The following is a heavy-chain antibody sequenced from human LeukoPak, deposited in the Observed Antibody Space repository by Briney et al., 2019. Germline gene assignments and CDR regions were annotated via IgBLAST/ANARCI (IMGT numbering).Heavy chain of an antibody. D-gene: IGHD6-19*01. Sequence: PGGSLRLSCAASGFTFSSSAMSWVRQAPGKGLEWVSSISGSGSGGSTYYADSVKGRFTISRDNSKNTLYLQMNSLRAEDTAVYYCAKESYSSGWYYFDYWGQGTLVTVSS. CDR1: GFTFSSSA. CDR3: AKESYSSGWYYFDY. J-gene: IGHJ4*02. V-gene: IGHV3-23*01. CDR2: ISGSGSGGST.